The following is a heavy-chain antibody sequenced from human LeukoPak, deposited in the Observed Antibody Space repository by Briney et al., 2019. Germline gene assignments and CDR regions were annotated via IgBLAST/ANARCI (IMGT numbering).Heavy chain of an antibody. CDR2: IDYSGRT. V-gene: IGHV4-4*02. J-gene: IGHJ4*02. CDR1: GFTFSSYAM. CDR3: AREYTLYRSGWFLDY. D-gene: IGHD6-19*01. Sequence: GSLRLSCAASGFTFSSYAMSWVRQPPGKGLEWVGNIDYSGRTYYNPSLKSRATISIDTSKNQFSLKLSSVTAADTAVYYCAREYTLYRSGWFLDYWGQGTVVTVSS.